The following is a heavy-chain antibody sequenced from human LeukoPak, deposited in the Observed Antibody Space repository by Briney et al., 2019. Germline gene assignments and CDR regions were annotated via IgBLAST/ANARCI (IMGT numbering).Heavy chain of an antibody. CDR2: IIPIFGTA. CDR1: GGTFSSYA. V-gene: IGHV1-69*13. CDR3: ARGYSGYDLLYWGY. J-gene: IGHJ4*02. D-gene: IGHD5-12*01. Sequence: SVKVSCKASGGTFSSYAISWVRQAPGQGLEWMGGIIPIFGTANYAQKFQGRVTITADESTSTAYMELSSLRSEDTAVYYCARGYSGYDLLYWGYWGQGTLVTVSS.